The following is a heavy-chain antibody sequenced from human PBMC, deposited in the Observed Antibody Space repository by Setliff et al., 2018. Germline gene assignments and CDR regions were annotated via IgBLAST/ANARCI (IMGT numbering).Heavy chain of an antibody. V-gene: IGHV3-23*01. D-gene: IGHD3-10*01. CDR3: AKVTNYYGSGSYLDY. J-gene: IGHJ4*02. CDR2: ITPSGVST. CDR1: GFTFDNFA. Sequence: LRLSCAASGFTFDNFAMNWVRQAPGKGLEWVSAITPSGVSTYYADSVKGRFTISRDNSKNTLYLQMNSLRAEDTAVYYCAKVTNYYGSGSYLDYWGQGTLVTVSS.